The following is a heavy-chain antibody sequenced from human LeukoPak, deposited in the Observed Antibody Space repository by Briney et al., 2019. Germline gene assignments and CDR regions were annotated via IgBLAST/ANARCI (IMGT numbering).Heavy chain of an antibody. CDR3: ARGPFGNYAVDY. J-gene: IGHJ4*02. CDR2: IYYSGST. D-gene: IGHD1-7*01. V-gene: IGHV4-59*01. CDR1: GGSISSYY. Sequence: SETLSLTCTVSGGSISSYYWSWIRQPPGKGLEWIGYIYYSGSTNYNPSLKSRVTISVDTSKNQFSLKLSSVTAADTAVYYCARGPFGNYAVDYWGQGTLVTVSS.